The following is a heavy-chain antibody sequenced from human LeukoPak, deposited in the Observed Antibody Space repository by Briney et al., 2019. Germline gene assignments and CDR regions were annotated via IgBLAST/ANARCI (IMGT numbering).Heavy chain of an antibody. CDR2: IYSSDNT. J-gene: IGHJ4*02. Sequence: SETLSLTCTVSGGSIRSYLWNWIRQPAGKGLEWIGHIYSSDNTSYNPSLKSRVTMSVDTSKNQFSLKLTSVTAADTAVYYCASGFREYGDYPFWGQGTLVTVSS. CDR1: GGSIRSYL. D-gene: IGHD4-17*01. V-gene: IGHV4-4*07. CDR3: ASGFREYGDYPF.